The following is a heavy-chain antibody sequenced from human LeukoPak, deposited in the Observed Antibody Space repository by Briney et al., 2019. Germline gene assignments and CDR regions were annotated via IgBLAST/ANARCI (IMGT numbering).Heavy chain of an antibody. V-gene: IGHV3-23*01. J-gene: IGHJ4*02. CDR3: AKSPLMVLRGYYFDY. CDR1: GFTFSSYG. D-gene: IGHD3-10*01. CDR2: ISGSGGST. Sequence: GGTLRLSCAASGFTFSSYGMSWVRQAPGKGLEWVSAISGSGGSTYYADSVKGRFTISRDNSKNTLYLQMNSLRAEDTAVYYCAKSPLMVLRGYYFDYWGQGTLVTVSS.